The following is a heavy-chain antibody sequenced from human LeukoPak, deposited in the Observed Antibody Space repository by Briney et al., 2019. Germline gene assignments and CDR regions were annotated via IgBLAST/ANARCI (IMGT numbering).Heavy chain of an antibody. Sequence: PSETLSLTCTVSSGSISSSSYYWGWIRQPPGKGLEWIGSIYYSGSSYYNPSLKSRVTISVDTSKNQFSLKLSSVTAADTAVYYCARHVTYYFDYWGQGALVTVSS. CDR3: ARHVTYYFDY. CDR2: IYYSGSS. CDR1: SGSISSSSYY. J-gene: IGHJ4*02. D-gene: IGHD5-18*01. V-gene: IGHV4-39*01.